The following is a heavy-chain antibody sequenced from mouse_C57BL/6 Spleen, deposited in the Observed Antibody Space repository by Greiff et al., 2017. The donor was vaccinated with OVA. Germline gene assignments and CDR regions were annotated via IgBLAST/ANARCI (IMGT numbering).Heavy chain of an antibody. CDR1: GYTFTDYN. CDR2: INPNNGGT. J-gene: IGHJ1*03. Sequence: VHVKQSGPELVKPGASVKIPCKASGYTFTDYNMDWVKQSHGKSLEWIGDINPNNGGTNYNQKFKGKATLTVDKSSSTAYMELRSLTSEDTAVYYCARKSYWYFDVWGTGTTVTVSS. V-gene: IGHV1-18*01. CDR3: ARKSYWYFDV.